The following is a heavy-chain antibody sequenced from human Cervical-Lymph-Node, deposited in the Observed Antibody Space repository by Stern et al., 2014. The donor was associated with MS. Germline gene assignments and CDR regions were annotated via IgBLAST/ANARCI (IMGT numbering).Heavy chain of an antibody. Sequence: VQLVESGAEVNKPGSSVKVSCKASGGTFRSYAISWVRQAPGQGLEWMGGITLIHDSAKYAQKFQGRVTITADESTSTAYMELSSLRSEDTAVYYCASLTGDGLYYFDYWGQGTLVTVSS. CDR3: ASLTGDGLYYFDY. V-gene: IGHV1-69*01. D-gene: IGHD7-27*01. CDR1: GGTFRSYA. J-gene: IGHJ4*02. CDR2: ITLIHDSA.